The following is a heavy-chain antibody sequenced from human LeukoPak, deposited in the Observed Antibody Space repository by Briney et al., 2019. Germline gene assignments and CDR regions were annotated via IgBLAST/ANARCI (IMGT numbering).Heavy chain of an antibody. J-gene: IGHJ4*02. D-gene: IGHD2-21*02. CDR1: GYTFTSYG. V-gene: IGHV1-18*01. CDR3: ARDLVVVTAIRSFDY. Sequence: ASVKVSCKASGYTFTSYGISWVRQAPGQGLEWMGWINAYNGNTNYAQKLQGRVTMTTDTSTSTAYMELRSLRSDDTAVYYCARDLVVVTAIRSFDYWGQGTLVTVSP. CDR2: INAYNGNT.